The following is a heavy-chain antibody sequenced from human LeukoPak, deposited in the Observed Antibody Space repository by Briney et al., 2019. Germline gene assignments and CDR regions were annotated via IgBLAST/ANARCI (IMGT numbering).Heavy chain of an antibody. D-gene: IGHD3-10*01. Sequence: SETLSLTCAVYGGSFSGYYWSWIRQPPGKGLEWIGEINHNGSTNYNPSLKSRVTISVDTSKNQFSLKLSSVTAADTAVYYCARARAFPMVRGVTKRLYFDYWGQGTLVTVSS. CDR2: INHNGST. CDR3: ARARAFPMVRGVTKRLYFDY. CDR1: GGSFSGYY. J-gene: IGHJ4*02. V-gene: IGHV4-34*01.